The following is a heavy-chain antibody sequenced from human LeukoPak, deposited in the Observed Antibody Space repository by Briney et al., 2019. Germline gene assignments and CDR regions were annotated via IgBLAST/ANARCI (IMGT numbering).Heavy chain of an antibody. D-gene: IGHD3-22*01. CDR2: IYNSGST. CDR1: GDSISSHY. Sequence: SETLSLTCTVSGDSISSHYWSWIRQPPGKGLKWSGYIYNSGSTNYNPSLKSRVTISVDTSKNQFSLNLSSVTAADTAVYYCARGHYYDSSGDYWGQGTLVTVSS. J-gene: IGHJ4*02. V-gene: IGHV4-59*11. CDR3: ARGHYYDSSGDY.